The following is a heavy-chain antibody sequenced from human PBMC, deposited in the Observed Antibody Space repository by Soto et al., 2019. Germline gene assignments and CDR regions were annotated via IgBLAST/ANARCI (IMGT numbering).Heavy chain of an antibody. CDR1: GFTFSSYG. V-gene: IGHV3-33*01. Sequence: GGSLRLSCAASGFTFSSYGMHWVRQAPGKGLEWVAVIWYDGSNKYYADSVKGRFTISRDNSKNTLYLQMNSLRAEDTAVYYCASSPVVTATIYYFDYWGQGSLVTVSS. D-gene: IGHD2-21*02. CDR3: ASSPVVTATIYYFDY. J-gene: IGHJ4*02. CDR2: IWYDGSNK.